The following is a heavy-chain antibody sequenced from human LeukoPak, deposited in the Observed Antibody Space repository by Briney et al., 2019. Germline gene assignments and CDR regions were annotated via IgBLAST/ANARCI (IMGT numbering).Heavy chain of an antibody. Sequence: ASVKVSCKASGGTFSSYAISWVRQAPGQGLEWMGWISAYNGNTNYAQKLQGRVTMTTDTSTSTAYMELRSLRSDDTAVYYCAREDVDTAMVTSYYYYGMDVWGQGTTVTVSS. D-gene: IGHD5-18*01. CDR2: ISAYNGNT. CDR3: AREDVDTAMVTSYYYYGMDV. J-gene: IGHJ6*02. CDR1: GGTFSSYA. V-gene: IGHV1-18*01.